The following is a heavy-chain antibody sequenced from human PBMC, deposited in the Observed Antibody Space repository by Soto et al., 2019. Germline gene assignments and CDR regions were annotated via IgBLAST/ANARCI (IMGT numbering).Heavy chain of an antibody. Sequence: QVQLQQWGAGLLKPSETLSLTCAVYGGSFSGYYWTWIRQPPGKGLEWIGEINHSGGTNYNPSLNSRVTMSVDTSKSQFSLKMTSVTAADTALYYCAREVVALPRANRYGMDVWGQGTTVTVS. CDR2: INHSGGT. D-gene: IGHD1-26*01. CDR1: GGSFSGYY. V-gene: IGHV4-34*01. CDR3: AREVVALPRANRYGMDV. J-gene: IGHJ6*02.